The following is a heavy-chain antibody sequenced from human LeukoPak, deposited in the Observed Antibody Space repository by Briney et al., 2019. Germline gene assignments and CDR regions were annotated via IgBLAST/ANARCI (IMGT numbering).Heavy chain of an antibody. CDR1: GFTFSNFW. Sequence: PGGSLRLSCAAFGFTFSNFWMHWVRQAPGKGLVWVSRIDSDGSITDYADSVKGRFTISRDNAKNTLYLQMNSLRAEDTAVYYCARDPSAVAGNFDYWGQGTLVTVSS. CDR2: IDSDGSIT. D-gene: IGHD6-19*01. J-gene: IGHJ4*02. V-gene: IGHV3-74*01. CDR3: ARDPSAVAGNFDY.